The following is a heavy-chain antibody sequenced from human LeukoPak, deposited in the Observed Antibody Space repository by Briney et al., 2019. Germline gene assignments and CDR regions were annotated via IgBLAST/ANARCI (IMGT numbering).Heavy chain of an antibody. CDR3: ASTEFTSGWYYFDY. Sequence: SETLSLTCTVSGGSINSSTYHWGWIRQPPGKGLEWIGSIYYSGNTYYNPSLKSRVSISVDTSKKQFSLKLSSVTAADTAVYYCASTEFTSGWYYFDYWGQGTLVTVSS. D-gene: IGHD6-19*01. J-gene: IGHJ4*02. V-gene: IGHV4-39*01. CDR1: GGSINSSTYH. CDR2: IYYSGNT.